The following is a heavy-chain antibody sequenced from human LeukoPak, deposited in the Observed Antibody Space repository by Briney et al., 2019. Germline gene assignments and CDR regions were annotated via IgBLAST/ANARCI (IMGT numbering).Heavy chain of an antibody. CDR1: GFTFSTFP. D-gene: IGHD6-6*01. CDR3: ARVGRVSIYPSYMDV. J-gene: IGHJ6*03. V-gene: IGHV3-30*03. Sequence: GGSLRLTCEASGFTFSTFPMHWVRQTPDKRLEWVAVISDDGRDTYYADSVKGRFTISRDNSKNTLYLQMNSLSPEDTAVVYCARVGRVSIYPSYMDVWGKGTTVTVSS. CDR2: ISDDGRDT.